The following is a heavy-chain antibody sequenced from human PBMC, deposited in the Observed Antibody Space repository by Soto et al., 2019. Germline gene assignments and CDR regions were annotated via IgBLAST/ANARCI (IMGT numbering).Heavy chain of an antibody. CDR2: ISWNSGSI. CDR3: AKDISPEYDFWSGDMDV. CDR1: GFTFDDYA. V-gene: IGHV3-9*01. D-gene: IGHD3-3*01. Sequence: HPGGSLRLSCAASGFTFDDYAMHWVRQAPGKGLEWVSGISWNSGSIGYADSVKGRFTISRDNAKNSLYLQMNSLRAEDTALYYCAKDISPEYDFWSGDMDVWGKGTTVTVSS. J-gene: IGHJ6*03.